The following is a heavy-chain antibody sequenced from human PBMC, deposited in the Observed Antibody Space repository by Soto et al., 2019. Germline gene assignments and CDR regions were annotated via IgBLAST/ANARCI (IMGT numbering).Heavy chain of an antibody. D-gene: IGHD5-12*01. CDR1: GYTFTSYA. CDR2: INAGNGNT. Sequence: ASVKVSCNASGYTFTSYAMHWVRQAPGQRLEWMGWINAGNGNTKYSQKFQGRVTITRDTSASTAYMELSSLRSEDTAVYYCASYLLKRGYSGYGSPWGQGTLVTVSS. J-gene: IGHJ5*02. CDR3: ASYLLKRGYSGYGSP. V-gene: IGHV1-3*01.